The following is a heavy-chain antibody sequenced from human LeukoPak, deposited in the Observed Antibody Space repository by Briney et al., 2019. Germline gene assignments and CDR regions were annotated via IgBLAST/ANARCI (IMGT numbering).Heavy chain of an antibody. D-gene: IGHD2-21*02. J-gene: IGHJ4*02. CDR1: GFTFSTYG. CDR2: ISFDGRNK. Sequence: PGRSLRLSCAASGFTFSTYGMHWVRQAPGKGLEWVAAISFDGRNKYYADSVKGRFTISRDNSKNTLFLQMNSLRAEDTAVYYCAKESREQGVTLTYWGQGTLVTVSS. CDR3: AKESREQGVTLTY. V-gene: IGHV3-30*18.